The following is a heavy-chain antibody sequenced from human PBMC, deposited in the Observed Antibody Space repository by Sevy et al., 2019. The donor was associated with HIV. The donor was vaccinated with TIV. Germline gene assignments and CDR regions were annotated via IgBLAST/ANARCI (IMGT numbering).Heavy chain of an antibody. CDR3: ARDPYDYVWGSYRHERTFDY. Sequence: ASVKVSCKASGYTFTGYYMHWVRQAPGQGLEWMGWINPNSGGTNYAQKFQGRVTMTRDTSISTAYMELSRLRSDDTAVYYCARDPYDYVWGSYRHERTFDYWGQGTLVTVSS. D-gene: IGHD3-16*02. CDR2: INPNSGGT. CDR1: GYTFTGYY. V-gene: IGHV1-2*02. J-gene: IGHJ4*02.